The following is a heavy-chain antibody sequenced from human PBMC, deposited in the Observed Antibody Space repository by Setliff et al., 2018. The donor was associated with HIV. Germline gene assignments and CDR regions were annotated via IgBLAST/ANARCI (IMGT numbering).Heavy chain of an antibody. V-gene: IGHV4-59*11. Sequence: PSETLSLTCNVSGVSISSHHWSWIRQPPGKGLEWIGYIYYTGTTKYNPSLESRVTISIDMSKNQLSLQLSSVTAADTAVYFCARSYSVFDYWGHGTLVTVSS. CDR2: IYYTGTT. CDR3: ARSYSVFDY. J-gene: IGHJ4*01. CDR1: GVSISSHH. D-gene: IGHD3-16*01.